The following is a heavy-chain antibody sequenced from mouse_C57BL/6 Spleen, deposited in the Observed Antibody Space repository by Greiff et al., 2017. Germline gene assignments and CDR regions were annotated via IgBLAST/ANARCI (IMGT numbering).Heavy chain of an antibody. V-gene: IGHV2-5*01. J-gene: IGHJ3*01. D-gene: IGHD2-1*01. Sequence: VQLQQSGPGLVQPSQSLSITCTVSGFSLTSYGVHWVRQSPGKGLEWLGVIWRGGSTDYNAAFMSRLSITKDNSKSQVFFKMNSLQADDTAIYYCAKNWGDGNPWFAYWGQGTLVTVSA. CDR2: IWRGGST. CDR3: AKNWGDGNPWFAY. CDR1: GFSLTSYG.